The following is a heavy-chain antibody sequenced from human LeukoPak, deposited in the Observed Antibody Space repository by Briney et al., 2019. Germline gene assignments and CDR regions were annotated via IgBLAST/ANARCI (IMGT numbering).Heavy chain of an antibody. CDR1: GGSINSYY. Sequence: PSETLSLTCTVSGGSINSYYWTWIRQPPGKGLEWIGSIYYTGTTSYNSSLKSRVTISADTSKNQFSLKPNSVTAADTAVYYCAKNGQSGFSFDPWGQGTLVTVSS. D-gene: IGHD3-3*01. CDR2: IYYTGTT. J-gene: IGHJ5*02. CDR3: AKNGQSGFSFDP. V-gene: IGHV4-59*12.